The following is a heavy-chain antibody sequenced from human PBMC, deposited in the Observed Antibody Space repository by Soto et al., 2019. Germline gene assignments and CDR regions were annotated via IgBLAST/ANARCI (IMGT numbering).Heavy chain of an antibody. CDR1: GYSFTTYG. Sequence: QVQLVQSGGEVKKPGASVKVSCKTSGYSFTTYGISWVRQAPGQGLEWRGWISAYNGNTNNAQKLQGRVTMTTDTATSTAYMERSSLRSDDTAVYYWAREGPAPYYYYGMDVWGQGSTVTVSS. J-gene: IGHJ6*02. CDR3: AREGPAPYYYYGMDV. CDR2: ISAYNGNT. V-gene: IGHV1-18*01.